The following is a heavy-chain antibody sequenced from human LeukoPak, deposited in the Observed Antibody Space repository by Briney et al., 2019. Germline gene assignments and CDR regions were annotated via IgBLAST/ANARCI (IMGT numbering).Heavy chain of an antibody. V-gene: IGHV4-34*01. CDR3: GRDEAVAGRGNY. D-gene: IGHD6-19*01. CDR1: GGSFSGYY. CDR2: INQSGSN. Sequence: PSETLSLTCALYGGSFSGYYWRWIRQPPGKGLGWIGEINQSGSNKHNPSPKRRVTISVDTPKNQISLKLSSVTVADTAVYYWGRDEAVAGRGNYWGQGTLVTVSS. J-gene: IGHJ4*02.